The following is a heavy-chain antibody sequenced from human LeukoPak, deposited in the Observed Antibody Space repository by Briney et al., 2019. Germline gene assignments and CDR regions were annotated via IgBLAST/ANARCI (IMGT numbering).Heavy chain of an antibody. D-gene: IGHD5-24*01. CDR3: VRDGGSHFDF. CDR2: LYAGGPT. V-gene: IGHV3-66*02. J-gene: IGHJ4*02. Sequence: PGGSLRLSCAVSGFNVSRNFMSWIRQTPGKGLEWVSVLYAGGPTFYADSVKGRFTIPRDFSKNTLSLQMSSLRSEDTAVYYCVRDGGSHFDFWGQGTLVIVSS. CDR1: GFNVSRNF.